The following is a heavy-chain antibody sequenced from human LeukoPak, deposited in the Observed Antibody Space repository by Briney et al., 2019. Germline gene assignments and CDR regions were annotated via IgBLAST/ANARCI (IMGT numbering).Heavy chain of an antibody. J-gene: IGHJ6*03. CDR3: ARGTPGSSYYYYYYMDV. CDR1: GGSISSYY. Sequence: PSETLSLTCTVSGGSISSYYWSWIRQPPGKGQEWIGYNSGSTNYNPSLKSRVTISVDTSKNQFSLKLSSVTAADTAVYYCARGTPGSSYYYYYYMDVWGKGTTVTVSS. CDR2: NSGST. V-gene: IGHV4-59*01. D-gene: IGHD3-10*01.